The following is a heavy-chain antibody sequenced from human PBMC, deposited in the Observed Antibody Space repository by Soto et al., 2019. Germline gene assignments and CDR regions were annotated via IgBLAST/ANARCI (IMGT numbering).Heavy chain of an antibody. Sequence: PSETLSLTCTVSGGSISSYYWSWIRQPPGKGLEWIGYIYYSGSTNYNPSLKSRVTISVDTSKNQFSLKLSSVTAADTAVYYCERVRGLTGTTGWFDPWGQGTLVTVSS. D-gene: IGHD1-7*01. CDR3: ERVRGLTGTTGWFDP. V-gene: IGHV4-59*01. CDR1: GGSISSYY. J-gene: IGHJ5*02. CDR2: IYYSGST.